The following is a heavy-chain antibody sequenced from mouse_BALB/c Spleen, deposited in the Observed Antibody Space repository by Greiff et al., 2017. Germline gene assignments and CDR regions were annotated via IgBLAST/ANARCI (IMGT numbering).Heavy chain of an antibody. CDR2: IWAGGST. CDR3: ARHRYDGRVYFDY. CDR1: GFSLTSYG. Sequence: VQGVESGPGLVAPSQSLSITCTVSGFSLTSYGVHWVRQPPGKGLEWLGVIWAGGSTNYNSALMSRLSISKDNSKSQVFLKMNSLQTDDTAMYYCARHRYDGRVYFDYWGQGTTLTVSS. J-gene: IGHJ2*01. D-gene: IGHD2-14*01. V-gene: IGHV2-9*02.